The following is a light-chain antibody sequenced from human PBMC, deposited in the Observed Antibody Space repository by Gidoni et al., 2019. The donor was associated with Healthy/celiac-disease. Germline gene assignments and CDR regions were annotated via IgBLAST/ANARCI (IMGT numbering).Light chain of an antibody. CDR1: QTVSSN. CDR3: QQYNNWPRT. Sequence: EIVIPQSQATLSVPPGERATLSCRASQTVSSNLAWYQPKPGQAPRLLIYGASTSDTGIPSRFSGSGSGTDFTFTISSLQSEDFAVYYCQQYNNWPRTFGQGTKVEIK. CDR2: GAS. J-gene: IGKJ1*01. V-gene: IGKV3-15*01.